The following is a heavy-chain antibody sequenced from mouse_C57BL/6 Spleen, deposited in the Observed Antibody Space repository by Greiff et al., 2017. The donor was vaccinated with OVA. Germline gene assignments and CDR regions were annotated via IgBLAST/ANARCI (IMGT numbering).Heavy chain of an antibody. J-gene: IGHJ1*03. CDR3: ARQSNSWYFDV. D-gene: IGHD2-5*01. V-gene: IGHV5-6*01. CDR1: GFTFSSYG. CDR2: ISSGGSYT. Sequence: EVKVVESGGDLVKPGGSLKLSCAASGFTFSSYGMSWVRQTPDKRLEWVATISSGGSYTYYPDSVKGRFTISRDNAKNTLYLQMSSLKSEDTAMYYCARQSNSWYFDVWGTGTTVTVSS.